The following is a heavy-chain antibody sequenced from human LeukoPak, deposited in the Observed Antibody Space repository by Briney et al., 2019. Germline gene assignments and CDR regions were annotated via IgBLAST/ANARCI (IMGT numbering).Heavy chain of an antibody. CDR2: INHNGST. V-gene: IGHV4-34*01. J-gene: IGHJ6*03. D-gene: IGHD3-10*01. Sequence: PSETLSLTCAVYGGSFSGYYWSWIRQPPGKVLEWIGEINHNGSTYYKPSLKSRVTISVDTSKNQFSLKLSSVTAADTAVYYCASNFGSGSSYYYYYMDVWGKGTTVTISS. CDR1: GGSFSGYY. CDR3: ASNFGSGSSYYYYYMDV.